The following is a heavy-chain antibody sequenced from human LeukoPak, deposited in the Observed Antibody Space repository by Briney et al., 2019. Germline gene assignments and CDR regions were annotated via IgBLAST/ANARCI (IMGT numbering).Heavy chain of an antibody. V-gene: IGHV4-34*01. CDR3: ARRSCASSSLQLCVYYFDY. CDR1: GGSLSGYY. J-gene: IGHJ4*02. Sequence: PSETLSLTCTVSGGSLSGYYWSWIRQPPGKGLEWIGEINHSGSTNYNPSLKSRVTISVDTSKNQFSLKLSSVTAADTAVYYCARRSCASSSLQLCVYYFDYWGQGTLVTVSS. CDR2: INHSGST. D-gene: IGHD6-13*01.